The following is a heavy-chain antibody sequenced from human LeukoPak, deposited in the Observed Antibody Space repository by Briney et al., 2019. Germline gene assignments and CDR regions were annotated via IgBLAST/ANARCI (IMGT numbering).Heavy chain of an antibody. CDR3: ARDTAGCDC. CDR1: GFTFSNYW. J-gene: IGHJ4*02. Sequence: GSLRLSCAASGFTFSNYWMSWVRQAPGKGLEWVANIKQDGSEKYYVDSVKGRFTISRDNAKNSLYLQMNSLTAEDTAVYYCARDTAGCDCWGQGTLVTVSS. V-gene: IGHV3-7*01. D-gene: IGHD6-19*01. CDR2: IKQDGSEK.